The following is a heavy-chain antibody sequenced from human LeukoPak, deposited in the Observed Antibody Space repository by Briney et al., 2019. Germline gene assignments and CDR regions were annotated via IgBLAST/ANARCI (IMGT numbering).Heavy chain of an antibody. Sequence: ASVKVSCKASGYTFTSYDINWVRQATGQGLEWMGWMNPNSGNTGYAQKFQGRVTMTRNTSISTACMELSSLRSEDTAVYYCARALRGVYYDSSGYSYWGQGTLVTVSS. CDR2: MNPNSGNT. V-gene: IGHV1-8*01. D-gene: IGHD3-22*01. CDR3: ARALRGVYYDSSGYSY. CDR1: GYTFTSYD. J-gene: IGHJ4*02.